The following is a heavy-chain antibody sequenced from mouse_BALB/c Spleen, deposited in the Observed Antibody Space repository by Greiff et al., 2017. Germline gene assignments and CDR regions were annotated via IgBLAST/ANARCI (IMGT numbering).Heavy chain of an antibody. D-gene: IGHD2-2*01. CDR2: IYPGDGDT. CDR3: ARALWLRLDYYAMDY. CDR1: GYAFSSSW. Sequence: QVQLQQSGPELVKPGASVKISCKASGYAFSSSWMNWVKQRPGQGLEWIGRIYPGDGDTNYNGKFKGKATLTADKSSSTAYMQLSSLTSVDSAVYFCARALWLRLDYYAMDYWGQGTSVTVSS. J-gene: IGHJ4*01. V-gene: IGHV1-82*01.